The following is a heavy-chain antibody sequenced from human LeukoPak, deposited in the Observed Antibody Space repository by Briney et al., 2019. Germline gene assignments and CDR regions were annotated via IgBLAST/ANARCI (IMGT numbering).Heavy chain of an antibody. V-gene: IGHV3-20*04. CDR2: INWNGGST. CDR1: GFTFDDYG. D-gene: IGHD5-12*01. Sequence: GGSLRLSCAASGFTFDDYGMSWVREAPGKGLEWVSGINWNGGSTGYADSVKGRFTISRDNAKNSLYLQMNSLRAEDTALYYCARDRGYSGYENSYFDYWGQGTLVIVSS. J-gene: IGHJ4*02. CDR3: ARDRGYSGYENSYFDY.